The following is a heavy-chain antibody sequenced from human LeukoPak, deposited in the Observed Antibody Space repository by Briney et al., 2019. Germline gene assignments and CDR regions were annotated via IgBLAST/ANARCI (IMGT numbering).Heavy chain of an antibody. J-gene: IGHJ4*02. CDR3: ARAPSDSSGYHFDF. Sequence: GASVKVSCKASGGTFSSIAINWVRQAPGQGLEWMGRIIPTLGISNYAQKFRGRVTITADKSTSTAYMELSSLISDDTALYYCARAPSDSSGYHFDFWGQGTLVTVSS. D-gene: IGHD3-22*01. V-gene: IGHV1-69*04. CDR2: IIPTLGIS. CDR1: GGTFSSIA.